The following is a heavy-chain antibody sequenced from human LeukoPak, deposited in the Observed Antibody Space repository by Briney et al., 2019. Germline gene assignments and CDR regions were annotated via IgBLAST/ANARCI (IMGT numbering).Heavy chain of an antibody. Sequence: ASVKVSCKASGGTFSSYAISWVRQPPAQGLEWMGRIFPIFATANYAQKFQGRVTITADESTSTAYMELSSLRSEDTAVYYCARESGSYEAYFDYWGQGTLVTVSS. CDR3: ARESGSYEAYFDY. D-gene: IGHD1-26*01. CDR2: IFPIFATA. J-gene: IGHJ4*02. CDR1: GGTFSSYA. V-gene: IGHV1-69*13.